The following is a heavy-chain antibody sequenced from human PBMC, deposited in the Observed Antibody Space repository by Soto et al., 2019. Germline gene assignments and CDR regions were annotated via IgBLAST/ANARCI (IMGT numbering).Heavy chain of an antibody. V-gene: IGHV4-59*01. D-gene: IGHD3-10*01. Sequence: QVQLQESGPGLVKPSETLSLTCSVSGDSISGYYWNWIRQPPGKGLEWIGYISYTGTTNYKPSLKSQVTISPDTSMNRSSLKVRSVTAADTAVYYCARGSEPGNYYYYYMDLWGKGTTVTVAS. CDR1: GDSISGYY. CDR2: ISYTGTT. J-gene: IGHJ6*03. CDR3: ARGSEPGNYYYYYMDL.